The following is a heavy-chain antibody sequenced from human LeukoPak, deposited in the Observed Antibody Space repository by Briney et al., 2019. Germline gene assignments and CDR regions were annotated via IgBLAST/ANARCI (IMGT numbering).Heavy chain of an antibody. V-gene: IGHV4-39*01. J-gene: IGHJ3*02. CDR1: GGSISSSSYY. CDR3: ANALVGAPVGDAFDI. CDR2: IYYSGST. D-gene: IGHD1-26*01. Sequence: SETLSLTCTVSGGSISSSSYYWGWIRQPPGKGLEWIGSIYYSGSTYYNPSLKSRVTISVDTSKNQFSLKLSSVTAADTAVYYCANALVGAPVGDAFDIWGQGTMVTVSS.